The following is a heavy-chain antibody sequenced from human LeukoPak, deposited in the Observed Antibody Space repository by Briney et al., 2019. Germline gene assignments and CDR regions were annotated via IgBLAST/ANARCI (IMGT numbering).Heavy chain of an antibody. CDR3: AKLSGYHFDY. CDR2: ISSGSSTK. J-gene: IGHJ4*02. CDR1: GFTFSGYE. D-gene: IGHD3-16*02. V-gene: IGHV3-48*03. Sequence: GGSLRLSCAASGFTFSGYEMNWVRQAPGKGREWVSYISSGSSTKHYADSVKGRFTISRDNAKNSLYLQMNSLRAEDTAVYYCAKLSGYHFDYWGQGTLVTVSS.